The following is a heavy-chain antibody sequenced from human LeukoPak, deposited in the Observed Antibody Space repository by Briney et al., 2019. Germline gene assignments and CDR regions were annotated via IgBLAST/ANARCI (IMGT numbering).Heavy chain of an antibody. CDR2: ISSSSSYI. CDR1: GFSFNSYF. V-gene: IGHV3-21*01. D-gene: IGHD1-7*01. Sequence: KSGGSLSLTCAVSGFSFNSYFWTWIRQAPGKGLEWVSSISSSSSYIYYADSVKGRFTISRDNAKNSLYLQMNSLRAEDTAVYYCARDLRELGIEDYFDLWGQGTLVTASS. CDR3: ARDLRELGIEDYFDL. J-gene: IGHJ4*02.